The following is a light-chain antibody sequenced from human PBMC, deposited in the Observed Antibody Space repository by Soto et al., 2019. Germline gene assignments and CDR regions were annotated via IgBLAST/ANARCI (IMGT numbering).Light chain of an antibody. Sequence: EVVLTQSPGTLSLSPGERATLSCRASESVRSSNLAWYQQKPGQAPRVLIYGASSRATGIPDRFSGSGSGIDFTLTISRLEPDDFAVYYCQEYGDSRTFGQGTKVEIK. J-gene: IGKJ1*01. CDR2: GAS. CDR1: ESVRSSN. V-gene: IGKV3-20*01. CDR3: QEYGDSRT.